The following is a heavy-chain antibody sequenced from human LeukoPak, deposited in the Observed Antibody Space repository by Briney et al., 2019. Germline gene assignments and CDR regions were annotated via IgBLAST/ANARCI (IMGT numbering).Heavy chain of an antibody. V-gene: IGHV4-34*01. D-gene: IGHD3-16*01. J-gene: IGHJ4*02. Sequence: SETLSLTCAVYGGSFSGYYWSWIRQPPGKGLEWIGEINHSGSTNYNPSLKSRVTISVDTSKNQFSLKLSSVTAADTAVYYCAREGETSFDNWGQGTLVTVSS. CDR2: INHSGST. CDR3: AREGETSFDN. CDR1: GGSFSGYY.